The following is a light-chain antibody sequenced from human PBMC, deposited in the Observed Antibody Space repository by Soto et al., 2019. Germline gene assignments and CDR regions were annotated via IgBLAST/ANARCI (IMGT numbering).Light chain of an antibody. CDR3: QQRSNWPPD. V-gene: IGKV3-11*01. CDR1: QSVSSY. Sequence: EIVLTQSPATLSLSPGERATLLCRASQSVSSYLAWYQQKPGQAPRLLIYDTSTRATGIPARFSGSGSGTDFTLTSSSLEPEDFAVYYCQQRSNWPPDFGQGTRLEIK. CDR2: DTS. J-gene: IGKJ5*01.